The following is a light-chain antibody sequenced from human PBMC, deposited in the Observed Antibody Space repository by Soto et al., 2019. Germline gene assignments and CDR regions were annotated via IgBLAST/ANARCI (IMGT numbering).Light chain of an antibody. Sequence: QSVLTQPASVSDSPGQSITICFTGTSSDVGGSNHVSWYQQHPGKAPKLMIYDVTNRPSGVSHRFSGSKSGSTASLIISGLQAEDEADYYCVSFTSSTTYVFGTGTKVTVL. CDR3: VSFTSSTTYV. V-gene: IGLV2-14*01. J-gene: IGLJ1*01. CDR1: SSDVGGSNH. CDR2: DVT.